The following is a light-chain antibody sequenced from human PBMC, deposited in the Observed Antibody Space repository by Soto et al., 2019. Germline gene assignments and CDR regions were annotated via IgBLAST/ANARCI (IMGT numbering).Light chain of an antibody. CDR2: GAS. V-gene: IGKV3D-15*01. Sequence: EIVMTQSPATLSVSPGERATLSCRASQSVNIYLAWYQQKPGRAPRLLIFGASYRATGIPARFSGSGSGTEFNLTISSLQSEDFAVYYCQQVNSFPSTFGQGTRLEI. CDR1: QSVNIY. J-gene: IGKJ5*01. CDR3: QQVNSFPST.